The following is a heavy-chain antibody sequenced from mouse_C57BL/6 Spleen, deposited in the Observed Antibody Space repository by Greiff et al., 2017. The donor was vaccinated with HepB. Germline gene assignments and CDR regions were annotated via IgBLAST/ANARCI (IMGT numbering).Heavy chain of an antibody. J-gene: IGHJ4*01. V-gene: IGHV5-4*03. CDR3: ARANGYDGYYAMDY. CDR2: ISDGGSYT. Sequence: EVKVVESGGGLVKPGGSLKLSCAASGFTFSSYAMSWVRQTPEKRLEWVATISDGGSYTYYPDNVKGRFTISRDNAKNNLYLQMSHLKSEDTAMYYCARANGYDGYYAMDYWGQGTSVTVSS. D-gene: IGHD2-2*01. CDR1: GFTFSSYA.